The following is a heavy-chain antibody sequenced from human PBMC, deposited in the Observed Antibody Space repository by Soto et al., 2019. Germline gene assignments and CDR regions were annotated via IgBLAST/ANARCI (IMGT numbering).Heavy chain of an antibody. Sequence: QVQLVQSWAEVRKPGSSVKVSCKASGGTFSSYAISWVRQAPGQGLEWMGGIIPIFGTANYAQKFQGRVTNTADESTSTAYMELSSMRAEDTAVYYCARDGAYCGGDCYSGSNYWGQGTLVTVSS. CDR1: GGTFSSYA. CDR3: ARDGAYCGGDCYSGSNY. V-gene: IGHV1-69*01. J-gene: IGHJ4*02. CDR2: IIPIFGTA. D-gene: IGHD2-21*02.